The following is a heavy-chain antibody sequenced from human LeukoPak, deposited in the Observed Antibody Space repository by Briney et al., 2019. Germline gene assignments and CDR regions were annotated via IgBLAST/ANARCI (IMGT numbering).Heavy chain of an antibody. CDR3: ARTSPNWGADY. J-gene: IGHJ4*02. Sequence: ASMKVSCKASGYSFTSYDINWVRQAPGQGPEWMGWMSPRSGSTGYAQKFQGRVAMSSDTSISTAYMELSRLTSDDTAVYYCARTSPNWGADYWGQGTLVTVSS. V-gene: IGHV1-8*01. D-gene: IGHD7-27*01. CDR2: MSPRSGST. CDR1: GYSFTSYD.